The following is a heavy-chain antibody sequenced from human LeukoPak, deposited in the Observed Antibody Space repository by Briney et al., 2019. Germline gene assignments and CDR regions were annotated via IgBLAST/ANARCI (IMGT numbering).Heavy chain of an antibody. CDR1: GFTFSTYW. Sequence: GGSLRLSCAASGFTFSTYWMNWVRQVPGKGLEWVANIKQDGSGEYYVDSVKGRFTISRDNAKNSLYLQMNSLTAEDTAVYYCARDPDQIVGANFDYWGQGTLVTVSS. CDR2: IKQDGSGE. J-gene: IGHJ4*02. CDR3: ARDPDQIVGANFDY. V-gene: IGHV3-7*01. D-gene: IGHD1-26*01.